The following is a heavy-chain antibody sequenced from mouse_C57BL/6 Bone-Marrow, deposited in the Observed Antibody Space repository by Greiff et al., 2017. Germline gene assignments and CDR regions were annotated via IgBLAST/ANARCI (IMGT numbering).Heavy chain of an antibody. CDR2: IYPRDGST. CDR1: GYTFTSYD. V-gene: IGHV1-85*01. J-gene: IGHJ1*03. D-gene: IGHD1-1*01. Sequence: QVQLQQSGPELVKPGASVKLSCKASGYTFTSYDINWVKQRPGQGLAWIGWIYPRDGSTKYNEKFKGKATLTVDTSSSTAYMERHSLTSADSAVYFCARLECDSSGVDWDFDVWCTGTTGTVSS. CDR3: ARLECDSSGVDWDFDV.